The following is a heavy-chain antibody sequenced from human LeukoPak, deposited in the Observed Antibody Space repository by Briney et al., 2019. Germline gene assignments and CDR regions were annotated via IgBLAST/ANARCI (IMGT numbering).Heavy chain of an antibody. CDR3: ARDLWDIRGAFDI. CDR1: GYTFTSYY. J-gene: IGHJ3*02. Sequence: ASVKVSCKASGYTFTSYYMHWVRQAPGQGLEWMGIINPSGGSSSYAQKFQGRVTMTRDTSTSTVYMELSSLRSEDTAVYYCARDLWDIRGAFDIWGQGTMVAVSS. V-gene: IGHV1-46*01. CDR2: INPSGGSS. D-gene: IGHD1-26*01.